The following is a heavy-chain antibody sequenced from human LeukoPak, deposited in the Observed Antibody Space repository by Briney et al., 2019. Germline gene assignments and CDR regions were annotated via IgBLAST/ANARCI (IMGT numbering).Heavy chain of an antibody. CDR3: ARVLGSGNFDP. V-gene: IGHV4-61*02. Sequence: SETLSLTCTVSGGSISSNSYYWSWIRQPAGKGLEWIGRIYTSGSTNYNPSLKSRVTISVDTSKNQFSLKLSSVTAADTAVYYCARVLGSGNFDPWGQGTLVTVSS. CDR1: GGSISSNSYY. D-gene: IGHD3-10*01. J-gene: IGHJ5*02. CDR2: IYTSGST.